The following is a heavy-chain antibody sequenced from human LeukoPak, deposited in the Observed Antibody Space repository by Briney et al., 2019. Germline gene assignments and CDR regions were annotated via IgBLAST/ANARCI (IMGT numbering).Heavy chain of an antibody. J-gene: IGHJ6*03. V-gene: IGHV1-8*01. Sequence: ASVKVSCKASGYTFTSYDINWVRQATGQGLEWMGWINPNSGNTGYAQKFQGRVTMTRNTSISTAYMELSSLRSEDTAVYYCARVNEGYCSSTSCYSYYYYYMDVWGKGTTVTVSS. CDR1: GYTFTSYD. CDR3: ARVNEGYCSSTSCYSYYYYYMDV. CDR2: INPNSGNT. D-gene: IGHD2-2*02.